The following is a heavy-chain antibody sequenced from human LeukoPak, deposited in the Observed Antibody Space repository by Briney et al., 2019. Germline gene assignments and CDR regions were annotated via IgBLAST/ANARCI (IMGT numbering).Heavy chain of an antibody. CDR1: GFTFSSYG. J-gene: IGHJ2*01. V-gene: IGHV3-33*01. CDR3: ARDYLDWYFDL. Sequence: GGSLRLSCAASGFTFSSYGMHWVRQAPGKGLEWVAVIWYDGSNKYYADSVKGRFTISRDNSKNTLYLQMNSLRAEGTAVYYCARDYLDWYFDLWGRGTLVTVSS. CDR2: IWYDGSNK.